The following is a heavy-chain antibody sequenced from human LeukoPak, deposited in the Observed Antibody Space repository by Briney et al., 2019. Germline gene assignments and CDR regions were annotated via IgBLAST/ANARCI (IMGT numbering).Heavy chain of an antibody. CDR3: ASPWGYPNWFDP. CDR2: IKQDGSEK. CDR1: GFTFSSYW. Sequence: PGGSLRLSCAASGFTFSSYWISWVRQAPGKGLEWVANIKQDGSEKYYVESAKGRFTISRDNAKNSMYLQMNSLRGEDTAIYYCASPWGYPNWFDPWGQGTLVTVPS. V-gene: IGHV3-7*03. D-gene: IGHD3-16*01. J-gene: IGHJ5*02.